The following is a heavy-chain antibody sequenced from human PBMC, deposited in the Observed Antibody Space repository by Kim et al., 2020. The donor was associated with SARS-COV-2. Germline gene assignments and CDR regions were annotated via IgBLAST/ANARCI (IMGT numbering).Heavy chain of an antibody. CDR1: GFTFSSYG. J-gene: IGHJ6*02. V-gene: IGHV3-30*18. D-gene: IGHD2-2*01. CDR2: ISYDGSNK. CDR3: AKAPDAEYYGMDV. Sequence: GGSLRLSCAASGFTFSSYGMHWVRQAPGKGLEWVAVISYDGSNKYYADSVKGRFTISRDNSKNTLYLQMNSLRAEDTAVYYCAKAPDAEYYGMDVWGQGTTVTVSS.